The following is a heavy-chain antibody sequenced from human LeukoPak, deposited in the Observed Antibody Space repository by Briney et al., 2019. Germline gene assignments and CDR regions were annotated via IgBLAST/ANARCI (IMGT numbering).Heavy chain of an antibody. Sequence: PGGSLRLSCAASGFTFSSYEMNWVRQAPGKGLEWVSYISSSGSTIYYADSVKGRFTISRDNAKNSLYLQMNSLRAEDTAVYYCARGRFWAAVAMIYFDYWGQGTLVTVSS. V-gene: IGHV3-48*03. CDR1: GFTFSSYE. CDR2: ISSSGSTI. D-gene: IGHD6-19*01. CDR3: ARGRFWAAVAMIYFDY. J-gene: IGHJ4*02.